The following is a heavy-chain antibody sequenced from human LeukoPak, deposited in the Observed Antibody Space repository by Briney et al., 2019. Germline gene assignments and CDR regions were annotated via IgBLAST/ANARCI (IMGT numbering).Heavy chain of an antibody. CDR2: VRPDGGQA. Sequence: PGGSLRLSCAASGFFFSNFWMSWVRQAPGKGLERVASVRPDGGQAYYVDSIKGRFTMYRDNAENSLYLQMSSLGAEDTAVYYCVRLMGAVTTFDFWGQGTLVTVPS. D-gene: IGHD4-11*01. J-gene: IGHJ4*02. V-gene: IGHV3-7*01. CDR1: GFFFSNFW. CDR3: VRLMGAVTTFDF.